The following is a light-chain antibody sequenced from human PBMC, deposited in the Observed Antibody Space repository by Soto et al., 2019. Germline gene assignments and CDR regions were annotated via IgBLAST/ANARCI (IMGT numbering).Light chain of an antibody. J-gene: IGLJ1*01. CDR2: DVS. V-gene: IGLV2-8*01. Sequence: QSALTQPPSASGSPGQSVTISCTGTSRDVGGSDYVSWYQNHPGKAPKLMIYDVSKRPSGVPDRFSGSKSGNMASLTVSGLQADDEADYYCISHVGHSNVFGTGTKLTVL. CDR3: ISHVGHSNV. CDR1: SRDVGGSDY.